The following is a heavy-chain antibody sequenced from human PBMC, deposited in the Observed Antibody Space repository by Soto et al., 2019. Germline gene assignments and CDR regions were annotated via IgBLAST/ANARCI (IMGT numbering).Heavy chain of an antibody. J-gene: IGHJ4*02. V-gene: IGHV3-30*03. CDR1: GFTFSSYG. CDR3: ARELLYDLPDDGGFDC. CDR2: ISYDGSNK. Sequence: QVKLVESGGGVVQPGRSLRLSCAASGFTFSSYGMHWVRPAPGKGLEWVAVISYDGSNKYYADSVKGRFTISRDNPKNTLYLQMYSLRADNTAVYYSARELLYDLPDDGGFDCWGQVTLVVVSA. D-gene: IGHD2-8*01.